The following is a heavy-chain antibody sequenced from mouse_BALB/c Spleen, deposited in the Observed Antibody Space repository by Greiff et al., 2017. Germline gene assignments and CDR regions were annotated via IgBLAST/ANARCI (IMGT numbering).Heavy chain of an antibody. CDR2: ISSGGST. V-gene: IGHV5-6-5*01. D-gene: IGHD2-4*01. CDR1: GFTFSSYA. CDR3: ARSTMITTGAMDY. J-gene: IGHJ4*01. Sequence: EAKLMESGGGLVKPGGSLKLSCAASGFTFSSYAMSWVRQTPEKRLEWVASISSGGSTYYPDSVKGRFTISRDNARNILYLQMSSLRSEDTAMYYCARSTMITTGAMDYWGQGTSVTVSA.